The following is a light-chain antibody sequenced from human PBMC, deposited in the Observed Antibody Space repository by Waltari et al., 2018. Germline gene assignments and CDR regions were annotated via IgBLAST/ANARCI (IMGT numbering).Light chain of an antibody. Sequence: DIQLTQSPSSLSASVGDRVTITCQASQPITNYLNWYQQKPGKAPELLIYDASKLQTGVPSRFSGSQSGTECTFTIASLQPEDVATYYCQRYDNLPVFAFGPGTKVNVK. V-gene: IGKV1-33*01. J-gene: IGKJ3*01. CDR1: QPITNY. CDR2: DAS. CDR3: QRYDNLPVFA.